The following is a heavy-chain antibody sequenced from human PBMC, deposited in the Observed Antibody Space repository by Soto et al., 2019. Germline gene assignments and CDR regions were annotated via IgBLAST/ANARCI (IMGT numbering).Heavy chain of an antibody. D-gene: IGHD5-12*01. Sequence: SETLSLTCTISGGSISSGGYYWSWIRQHPGKGLEWIGYIYYSGSTYYNPSLKSRVTISVDTSKNQFSPKLRSVTAADTAVYYCARQRDGYNYRFFDYWGQGTLVTVS. CDR1: GGSISSGGYY. J-gene: IGHJ4*02. CDR3: ARQRDGYNYRFFDY. V-gene: IGHV4-31*03. CDR2: IYYSGST.